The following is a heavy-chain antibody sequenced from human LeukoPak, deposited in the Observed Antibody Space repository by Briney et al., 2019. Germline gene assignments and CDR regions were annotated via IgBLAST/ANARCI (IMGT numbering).Heavy chain of an antibody. CDR1: GGSISSYY. J-gene: IGHJ1*01. V-gene: IGHV4-59*01. CDR3: ARGQAVGATWLDRAYFQH. CDR2: IYYSGST. D-gene: IGHD1-26*01. Sequence: SETLSLTCTVSGGSISSYYWSWIRQPQGKGLEWIGYIYYSGSTNYNPSLKSRVTISVDTSKNQFSLKLSSVTAADTAVYYCARGQAVGATWLDRAYFQHWGQGTLVTVSS.